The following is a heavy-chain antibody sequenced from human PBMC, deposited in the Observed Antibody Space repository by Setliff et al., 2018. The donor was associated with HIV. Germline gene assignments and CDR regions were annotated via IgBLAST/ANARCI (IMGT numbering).Heavy chain of an antibody. Sequence: GESLKISCAASGFTFSRYAMTWVRQAPGQGLEWVANIQQDGDEIYYLDSVKGRFTISRDNAKNSLYLQMNSLRVEDTAVYYCAREFLSGGSCYNYWGQGTLVTVSS. CDR3: AREFLSGGSCYNY. D-gene: IGHD2-21*01. CDR1: GFTFSRYA. CDR2: IQQDGDEI. V-gene: IGHV3-7*01. J-gene: IGHJ4*02.